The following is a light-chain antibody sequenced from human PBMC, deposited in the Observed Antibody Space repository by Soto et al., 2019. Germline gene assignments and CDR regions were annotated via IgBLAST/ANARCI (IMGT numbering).Light chain of an antibody. CDR1: QTSRSW. V-gene: IGKV1-39*01. CDR3: QQSYSNPQVT. J-gene: IGKJ5*01. CDR2: AAS. Sequence: IHMTQSPSTLSGSVGDRVTITSRATQTSRSWLAWYQQKTGKAPKLLIYAASSLQSGVPSRFSGSGSGTDFTLTISSLQPEDFATYYCQQSYSNPQVTFGQGTRLEIK.